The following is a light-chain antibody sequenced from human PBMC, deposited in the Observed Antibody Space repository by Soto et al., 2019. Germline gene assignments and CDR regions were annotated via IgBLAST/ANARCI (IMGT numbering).Light chain of an antibody. CDR3: QESET. J-gene: IGKJ1*01. V-gene: IGKV1-39*01. CDR1: QGIRND. Sequence: DIQMNQSPSSLSPPVGDRVTITCRASQGIRNDLALYQQKPGKAPKLLIYEASSLQSGVPSRFSGGGSGTDFTLTISSLQPEDVATYYCQESETFGQGTKVDIK. CDR2: EAS.